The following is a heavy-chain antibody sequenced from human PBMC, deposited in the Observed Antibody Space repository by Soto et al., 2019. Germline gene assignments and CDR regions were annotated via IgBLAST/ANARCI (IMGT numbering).Heavy chain of an antibody. CDR1: GFTFSSYE. D-gene: IGHD3-9*01. Sequence: PGGSLSLSCAASGFTFSSYEMNWVRRAPGKGLEWGSYISSSISTIYYAASVKGRFTISRDNAKNSLYLKMNSLRAEDTAVYYCARRFLKIYAPDDWGQGTMVTVSS. CDR3: ARRFLKIYAPDD. J-gene: IGHJ4*03. CDR2: ISSSISTI. V-gene: IGHV3-48*03.